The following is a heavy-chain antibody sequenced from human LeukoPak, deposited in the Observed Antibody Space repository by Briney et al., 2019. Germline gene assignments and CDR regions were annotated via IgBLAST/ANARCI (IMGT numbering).Heavy chain of an antibody. CDR3: AKDPSGSSSGSSTYFDY. J-gene: IGHJ4*02. V-gene: IGHV3-9*01. D-gene: IGHD1-26*01. CDR2: ISWNSGSI. Sequence: HPGRSLILSCAASGFTFDDYALHWVRHAPGKGLEWVSGISWNSGSIGYADSVKGRFTISRDNAKNSLYLQMNSLRAEDTALYYCAKDPSGSSSGSSTYFDYWGQGTLVTVSS. CDR1: GFTFDDYA.